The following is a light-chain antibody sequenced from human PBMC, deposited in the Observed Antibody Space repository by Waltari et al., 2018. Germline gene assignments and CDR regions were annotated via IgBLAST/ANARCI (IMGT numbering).Light chain of an antibody. Sequence: ITCRASQGSSSWVAWYQQKPGKAPKLLIYKASSLESGVPSRCSGSGAGTEITLTSSRLQPDDFATYYCQQYNSYWTFGQGTKVEIK. CDR3: QQYNSYWT. J-gene: IGKJ1*01. V-gene: IGKV1-5*03. CDR1: QGSSSW. CDR2: KAS.